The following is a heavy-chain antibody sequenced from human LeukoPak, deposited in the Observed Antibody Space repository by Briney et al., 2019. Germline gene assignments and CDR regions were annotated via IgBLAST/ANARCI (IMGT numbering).Heavy chain of an antibody. CDR3: SRIKYGGNSGYHFDY. D-gene: IGHD4-23*01. J-gene: IGHJ4*02. Sequence: GGSLRLSCAASGFTFSSYWMSWVRQAPGKRLEWVSTIGDSGSGGSYADSVRGRFTISRDNSKNMVYLQMHSLRVDDSAVYYCSRIKYGGNSGYHFDYWGQGTLVTVSS. CDR1: GFTFSSYW. V-gene: IGHV3-23*01. CDR2: IGDSGSGG.